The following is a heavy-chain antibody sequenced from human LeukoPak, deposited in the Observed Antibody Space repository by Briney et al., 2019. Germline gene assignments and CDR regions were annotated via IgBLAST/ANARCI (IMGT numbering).Heavy chain of an antibody. CDR1: GFTVSDNY. D-gene: IGHD5-24*01. Sequence: PGGSLRLSCAASGFTVSDNYMTWVRQAPGKGLEWVSSIYSAGATHYAESVKGRFTISRDNSKNTLYLQMNSLRAEDMAVYYRGRDLGGRWGLWGQGTLVTVSS. CDR3: GRDLGGRWGL. V-gene: IGHV3-53*01. CDR2: IYSAGAT. J-gene: IGHJ4*02.